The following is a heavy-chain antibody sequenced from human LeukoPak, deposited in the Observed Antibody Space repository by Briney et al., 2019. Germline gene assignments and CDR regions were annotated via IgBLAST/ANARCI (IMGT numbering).Heavy chain of an antibody. Sequence: ASVKVSCKASGGTFSSYAISWVRQAPEQGLEWMGGIIPIFGTANYAHKFQGRVTITADESTSTAYMELSSLRSEDTAVYYCAQVAATGLWSQGTLVTVSS. CDR1: GGTFSSYA. CDR2: IIPIFGTA. CDR3: AQVAATGL. J-gene: IGHJ4*02. V-gene: IGHV1-69*13. D-gene: IGHD2-15*01.